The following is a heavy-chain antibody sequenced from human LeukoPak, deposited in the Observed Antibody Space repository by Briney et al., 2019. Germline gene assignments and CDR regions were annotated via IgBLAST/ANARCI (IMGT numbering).Heavy chain of an antibody. CDR1: GFTFSSYS. Sequence: GGSLRLSCVASGFTFSSYSMNWVRQAPGKGLEWVSFISSSSSTIYYADSVKGRFTISRDNAKNSLYLQMNSLRAEDTAVYYCARDRGGSYSAIDYWGQGTLVTVSS. J-gene: IGHJ4*02. V-gene: IGHV3-48*04. CDR3: ARDRGGSYSAIDY. D-gene: IGHD1-26*01. CDR2: ISSSSSTI.